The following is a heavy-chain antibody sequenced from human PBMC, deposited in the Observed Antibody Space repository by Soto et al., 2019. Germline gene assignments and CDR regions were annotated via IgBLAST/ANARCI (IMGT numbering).Heavy chain of an antibody. V-gene: IGHV1-69*01. CDR1: GGTFSSYA. Sequence: QVQLVQSGAEVKKPGSSVKVSCKASGGTFSSYAISWVRQAPGQGLEWMGGIIPIFGTANYAQKFQGRVTITADESTSTAYMELSSLRSDDTAVYYCAREDSRYYYYGMDVWGQGTTVTVSS. CDR2: IIPIFGTA. CDR3: AREDSRYYYYGMDV. J-gene: IGHJ6*02. D-gene: IGHD3-22*01.